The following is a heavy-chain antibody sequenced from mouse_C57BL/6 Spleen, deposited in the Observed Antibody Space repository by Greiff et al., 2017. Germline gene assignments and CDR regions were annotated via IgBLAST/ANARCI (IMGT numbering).Heavy chain of an antibody. CDR3: ARKGKWDGGFAY. J-gene: IGHJ3*01. CDR1: GYAFSSYW. Sequence: QVQLKESGAELVKPGASVKISCKASGYAFSSYWMNWVKQRPGKGLEWIGQIYPGDGDTNYNGKFKGKATLTADKSSSTAYMQLSSLTSEDSAVYFCARKGKWDGGFAYWGQGTLVTVSA. V-gene: IGHV1-80*01. CDR2: IYPGDGDT. D-gene: IGHD1-3*01.